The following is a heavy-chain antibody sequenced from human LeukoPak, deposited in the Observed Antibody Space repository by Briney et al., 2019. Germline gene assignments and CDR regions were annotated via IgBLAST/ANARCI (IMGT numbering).Heavy chain of an antibody. Sequence: GASVKVSCKASGYTFTAHYIHWVRQAPGQGLEWMGWIDPNSGGTNYAQKFLGSVTMTGDTSINTAFMELSRLRSDDTAIYYCARGRGTTTVRGVITNYFDLWGRGSLVTVSS. D-gene: IGHD3-10*01. CDR2: IDPNSGGT. CDR1: GYTFTAHY. CDR3: ARGRGTTTVRGVITNYFDL. V-gene: IGHV1-2*02. J-gene: IGHJ2*01.